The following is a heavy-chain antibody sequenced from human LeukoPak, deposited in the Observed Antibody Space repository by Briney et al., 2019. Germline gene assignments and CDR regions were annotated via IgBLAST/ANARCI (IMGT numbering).Heavy chain of an antibody. D-gene: IGHD1-26*01. Sequence: PGGSLRLSCAASGFTFSSYEMNWVRQAPGKGLEWVSYVSSSGSTIYYADSVKGRFTISRDNAKKSVYLQMNSLRAEDTAVYYCARLSYYAFDFWGQGTIVTVSS. V-gene: IGHV3-48*03. CDR3: ARLSYYAFDF. J-gene: IGHJ3*01. CDR2: VSSSGSTI. CDR1: GFTFSSYE.